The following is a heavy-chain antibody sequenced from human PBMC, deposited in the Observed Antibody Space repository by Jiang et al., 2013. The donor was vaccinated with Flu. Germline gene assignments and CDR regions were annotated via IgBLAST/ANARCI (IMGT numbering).Heavy chain of an antibody. J-gene: IGHJ4*02. CDR2: IIPILGIA. CDR1: GGTFSSYA. CDR3: ARDRLGDIVVVPAAMFYY. D-gene: IGHD2-2*01. V-gene: IGHV1-69*04. Sequence: EVKKPGSSVKVSCKASGGTFSSYAISWVRQAPGQGLEWMGRIIPILGIANYAQKFQGRVTITADKSTSTAYMELSSLRSEDTAVYYCARDRLGDIVVVPAAMFYYWGQGTLVTVSS.